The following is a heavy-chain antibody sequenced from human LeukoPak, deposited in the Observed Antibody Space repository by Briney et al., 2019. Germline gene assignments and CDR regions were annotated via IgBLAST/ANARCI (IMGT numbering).Heavy chain of an antibody. V-gene: IGHV1-8*01. Sequence: ASVKVSCKASGYTFTIYDINWVRQAPGQGLEWVGWVNPNSGGTVYAQNFQGRVTMTRDTSIGTAYMELNSLRSEDTAVYYCARVRPPTYYDFWSGSLASAFDIWGQGTMVTVSS. J-gene: IGHJ3*02. D-gene: IGHD3-3*01. CDR3: ARVRPPTYYDFWSGSLASAFDI. CDR1: GYTFTIYD. CDR2: VNPNSGGT.